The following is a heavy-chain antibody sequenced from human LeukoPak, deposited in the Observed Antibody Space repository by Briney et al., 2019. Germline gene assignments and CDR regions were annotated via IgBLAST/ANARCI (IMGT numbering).Heavy chain of an antibody. J-gene: IGHJ4*02. Sequence: ASVKVSCKASGYTFTGYYMHWVRQAPGQGLEWMGWINPNSGGTNYAQKFQGGVTMTRDTSISTAYMELSRLRSDDTAVYYCARADEYDSSGYDYWGQGTLVTVSS. V-gene: IGHV1-2*02. CDR2: INPNSGGT. D-gene: IGHD3-22*01. CDR1: GYTFTGYY. CDR3: ARADEYDSSGYDY.